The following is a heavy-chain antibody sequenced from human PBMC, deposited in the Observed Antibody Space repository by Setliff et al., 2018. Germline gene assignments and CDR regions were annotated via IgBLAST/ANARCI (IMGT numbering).Heavy chain of an antibody. CDR2: VYYSGTA. CDR1: GGPFSGAS. J-gene: IGHJ4*02. CDR3: AKGGTYRYFGF. V-gene: IGHV4-59*01. D-gene: IGHD1-26*01. Sequence: SETLSLTCTVSGGPFSGASIWSWIRQPPGKGLEFVGYVYYSGTAKYDPSLESRAIMSVDASKNQISLKLNSVTAADTAVYYCAKGGTYRYFGFWGQGAPVTVSS.